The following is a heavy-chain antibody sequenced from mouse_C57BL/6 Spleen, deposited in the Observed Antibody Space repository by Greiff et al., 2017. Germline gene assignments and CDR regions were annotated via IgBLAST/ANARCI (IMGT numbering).Heavy chain of an antibody. CDR1: GYTFTDYY. D-gene: IGHD1-1*01. V-gene: IGHV1-26*01. Sequence: VQLQQSGPELVKPGASVKISCKASGYTFTDYYMNWVKQSHGKSLEWIGDINPNNGGTSYNQKFKGKATLTVDKSSSTAYMELRSLTSEDSAVYYCARYYGSGGAMDYWGQGTSVTVSS. CDR3: ARYYGSGGAMDY. J-gene: IGHJ4*01. CDR2: INPNNGGT.